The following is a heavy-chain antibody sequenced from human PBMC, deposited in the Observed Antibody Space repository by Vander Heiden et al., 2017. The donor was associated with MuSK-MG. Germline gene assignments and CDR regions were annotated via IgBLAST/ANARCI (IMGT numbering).Heavy chain of an antibody. V-gene: IGHV3-48*02. CDR1: GFTFSSYS. CDR2: ISSSSSTI. J-gene: IGHJ6*02. D-gene: IGHD3-10*01. Sequence: EVQLVESGGGLVQPGGSLRLSCAASGFTFSSYSMNWVRQDPGKGLEWVSYISSSSSTIYYADSVKGRFTISRDNAKNSLYLQMNSLRDEDTAVYYCARDFGYYYGSGSYYYYGMDVWGQGTTVTVSS. CDR3: ARDFGYYYGSGSYYYYGMDV.